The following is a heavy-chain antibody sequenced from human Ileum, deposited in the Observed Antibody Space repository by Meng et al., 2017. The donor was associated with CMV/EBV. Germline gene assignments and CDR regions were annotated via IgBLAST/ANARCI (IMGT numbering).Heavy chain of an antibody. D-gene: IGHD6-25*01. CDR3: AKDQKEKAAISPGYNAMDV. CDR1: RVGFSDYG. CDR2: IRYDGSNK. Sequence: RLSCAASRVGFSDYGMHWVRQAPGKGLQWVAFIRYDGSNKYYADSVKGRFIISTDSYKHTLYLQMNSLRPEDTDIYYCAKDQKEKAAISPGYNAMDVWGQGTTVTVSS. V-gene: IGHV3-30*02. J-gene: IGHJ6*02.